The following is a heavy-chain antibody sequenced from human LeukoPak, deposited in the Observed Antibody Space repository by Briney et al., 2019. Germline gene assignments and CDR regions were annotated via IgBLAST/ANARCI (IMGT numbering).Heavy chain of an antibody. V-gene: IGHV4-34*01. Sequence: SETLSLTCAVYGGSFSGYYWSWSRQPPGKGLEWIGEINHSGSTNYNPSLKSRVTISVDTSKNQFSLKLSSVTAADTAVYYCARGRVGAYYFDYWGQGTLVTVSS. D-gene: IGHD3-10*01. CDR3: ARGRVGAYYFDY. CDR2: INHSGST. CDR1: GGSFSGYY. J-gene: IGHJ4*02.